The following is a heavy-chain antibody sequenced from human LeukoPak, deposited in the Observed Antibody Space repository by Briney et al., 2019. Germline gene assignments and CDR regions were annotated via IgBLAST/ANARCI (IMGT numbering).Heavy chain of an antibody. CDR2: IKQDGSEK. CDR3: ARVNSFPDCSSTSCDPAHFDY. Sequence: PGGSLGLSCAASGFTFSSYWMSWVRQAPGKGLEWVANIKQDGSEKYYVDSVKGRFTISRDNAKNSLYLQMNSLRAEDTAVYYCARVNSFPDCSSTSCDPAHFDYWGQGTLVTVSS. V-gene: IGHV3-7*01. D-gene: IGHD2-2*01. J-gene: IGHJ4*02. CDR1: GFTFSSYW.